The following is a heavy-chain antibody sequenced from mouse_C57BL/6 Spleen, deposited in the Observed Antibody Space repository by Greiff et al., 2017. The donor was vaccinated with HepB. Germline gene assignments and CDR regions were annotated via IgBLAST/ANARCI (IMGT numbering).Heavy chain of an antibody. D-gene: IGHD2-5*01. CDR2: IWSGGST. CDR1: GFSLTSYG. Sequence: VQLQESGPGLVQPSQSLSITCTVSGFSLTSYGVHWVRQSPGKGLEWLGVIWSGGSTDYNAAFISRLSISKDNSKSQVFFKMNSLQADDTAIYYCASSIVTTYYYAMDYWGQGTSVTVSS. J-gene: IGHJ4*01. V-gene: IGHV2-2*01. CDR3: ASSIVTTYYYAMDY.